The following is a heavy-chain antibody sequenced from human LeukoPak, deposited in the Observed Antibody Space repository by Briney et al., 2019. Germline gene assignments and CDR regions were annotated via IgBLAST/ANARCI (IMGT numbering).Heavy chain of an antibody. CDR3: AKDLTTSAYYYYYGMDV. Sequence: GGSLRLSCAASGFSFSDHYMDWVRQAPGKGLEGVSAISGSGGSTYYADSVKGRFTISRDNSKNTLNLQMNSLRAEDTAVYYCAKDLTTSAYYYYYGMDVWGQGTTVTVSS. D-gene: IGHD4-11*01. J-gene: IGHJ6*02. V-gene: IGHV3-23*01. CDR2: ISGSGGST. CDR1: GFSFSDHY.